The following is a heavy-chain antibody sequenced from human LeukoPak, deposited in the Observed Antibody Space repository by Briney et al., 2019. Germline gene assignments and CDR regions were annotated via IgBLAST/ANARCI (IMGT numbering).Heavy chain of an antibody. CDR3: ARGNAVSGDY. CDR2: MSPRSGNA. Sequence: ASVKVSCKASGYTFAAFDINWLRQATGQGLEWLGWMSPRSGNAVYAQRFQGRVTMTRDNSTSTVYMELRNLRSDDSAVYYCARGNAVSGDYWGQGTLVTVSS. D-gene: IGHD6-19*01. J-gene: IGHJ4*02. CDR1: GYTFAAFD. V-gene: IGHV1-8*01.